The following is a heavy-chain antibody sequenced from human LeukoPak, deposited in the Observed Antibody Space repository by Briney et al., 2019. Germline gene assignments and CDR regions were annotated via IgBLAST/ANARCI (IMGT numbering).Heavy chain of an antibody. V-gene: IGHV1-2*02. J-gene: IGHJ3*02. Sequence: ASVKVSCKASGYTFTGYYMHWVRRAPGQGLEWMGWINPNSGVTNYAQKFQGRVTMTRDTSISTAYMELNRLRSDDTALYYCARAPDTFDIWGHGTMVTVSS. CDR3: ARAPDTFDI. CDR2: INPNSGVT. CDR1: GYTFTGYY.